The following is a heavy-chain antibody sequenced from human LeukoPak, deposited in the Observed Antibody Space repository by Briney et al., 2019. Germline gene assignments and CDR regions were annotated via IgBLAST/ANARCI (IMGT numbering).Heavy chain of an antibody. Sequence: SETLSLTCTVSGGSNSSYYWSWLRQPAGKGLEWIGRIYTSGSTNYNPSLKSRVTMSVDTSKNQFSLKLSSVTAADTAVYYCARDPVRGIAAAGTDLSDYWGQGTLVTVSS. CDR2: IYTSGST. CDR1: GGSNSSYY. D-gene: IGHD6-13*01. V-gene: IGHV4-4*07. J-gene: IGHJ4*02. CDR3: ARDPVRGIAAAGTDLSDY.